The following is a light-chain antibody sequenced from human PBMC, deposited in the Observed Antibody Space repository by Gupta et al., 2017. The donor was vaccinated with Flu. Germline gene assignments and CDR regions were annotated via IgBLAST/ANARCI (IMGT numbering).Light chain of an antibody. CDR2: GNS. J-gene: IGLJ2*01. CDR3: QSYDSSLSVVV. Sequence: QSVLTQPPSVSGAPGQRVTISCTASSSNIWEGYDVHWYQQLPGTAPKLLIYGNSNRPSGVPDRFSGSKSGTSDSLAITGLQAEDEADYYCQSYDSSLSVVVFGGGTKLTVL. V-gene: IGLV1-40*01. CDR1: SSNIWEGYD.